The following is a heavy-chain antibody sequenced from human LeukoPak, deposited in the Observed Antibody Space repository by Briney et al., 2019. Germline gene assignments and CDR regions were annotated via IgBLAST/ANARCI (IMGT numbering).Heavy chain of an antibody. D-gene: IGHD6-13*01. V-gene: IGHV1-46*01. CDR3: AGTAAGTSPYYYYMDV. CDR1: GYTFTSYY. CDR2: INPSGGST. J-gene: IGHJ6*03. Sequence: GASVKVSCKASGYTFTSYYMHWVRQAPGQGLEWMGIINPSGGSTSYAQKFQGRVTMTRNTSISTAYMELSSLRSEDTAVYYCAGTAAGTSPYYYYMDVWGKGTTVTVSS.